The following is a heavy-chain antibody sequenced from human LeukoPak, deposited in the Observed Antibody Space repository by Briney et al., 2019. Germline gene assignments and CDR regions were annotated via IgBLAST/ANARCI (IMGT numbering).Heavy chain of an antibody. V-gene: IGHV3-30*02. CDR2: IRYDGTNK. CDR1: GFTFTTYG. CDR3: AKGGSTLTWFDP. D-gene: IGHD6-13*01. Sequence: GGSLRLSCATSGFTFTTYGMHWVRQAPGKGLEWVAFIRYDGTNKYYADSVKGRFTISRDNSKNTLYLQMNSLRAEDTAVYYCAKGGSTLTWFDPWGQGTLVTVSS. J-gene: IGHJ5*02.